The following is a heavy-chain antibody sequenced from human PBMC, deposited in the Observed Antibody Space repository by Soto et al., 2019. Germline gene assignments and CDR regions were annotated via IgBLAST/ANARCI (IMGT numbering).Heavy chain of an antibody. CDR3: GSEVPYYDFWSGYSNAFEI. D-gene: IGHD3-3*01. J-gene: IGHJ3*02. V-gene: IGHV3-33*01. CDR1: GFTFSSYG. CDR2: IWYDGSNK. Sequence: QVQLVESGGGVVQPGRSLRLSCAASGFTFSSYGMHWVRQAPGKGLEWVAVIWYDGSNKYYADSVKGRFTISRDNSKNTLYLQMNSLRAEDTAVYYCGSEVPYYDFWSGYSNAFEIWGKGTMVTVSS.